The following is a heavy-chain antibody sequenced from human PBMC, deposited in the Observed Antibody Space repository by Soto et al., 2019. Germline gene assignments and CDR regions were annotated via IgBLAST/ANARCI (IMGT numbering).Heavy chain of an antibody. D-gene: IGHD1-7*01. Sequence: PSETLSLTCVVSSASISSSDNWTWLRQPPGKGLEWIGEVSHSGSANYNPSLKSRVTLSVDKSKNHFSLEVTSVTAADTAVYYCARANYRNKKYNWFDPWGQGTLVTVSS. J-gene: IGHJ5*02. CDR2: VSHSGSA. V-gene: IGHV4-4*02. CDR3: ARANYRNKKYNWFDP. CDR1: SASISSSDN.